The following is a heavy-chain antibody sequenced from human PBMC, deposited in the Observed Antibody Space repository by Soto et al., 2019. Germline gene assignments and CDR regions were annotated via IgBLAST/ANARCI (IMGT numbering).Heavy chain of an antibody. Sequence: EAQLVESGGAVVQPGGSLRLSCEASGFTFGSYTMHWVRQAPGKGLEWGSLISWNGGSSFYADSVKGRFTISTDNSRDTLFLQMNSLSPKNRPLYYCDKNIEAHGPGGGDVWGHGTTVTVSS. CDR3: DKNIEAHGPGGGDV. CDR2: ISWNGGSS. V-gene: IGHV3-43*01. D-gene: IGHD3-10*01. CDR1: GFTFGSYT. J-gene: IGHJ6*02.